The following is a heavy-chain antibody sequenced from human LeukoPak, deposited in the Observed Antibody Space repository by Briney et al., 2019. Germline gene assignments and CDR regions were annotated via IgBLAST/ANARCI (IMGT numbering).Heavy chain of an antibody. J-gene: IGHJ3*02. CDR1: GGSISSGSYY. CDR2: IYTSGST. Sequence: SQTLSLTCTVSGGSISSGSYYWSWIRQPAGKGLEWIGRIYTSGSTNYNPSLKSRVTTSVDTSKNQFSLKLSSVTAADTAVYYCARVYKGSTSYGDAFDIWGQGTMVTVSS. CDR3: ARVYKGSTSYGDAFDI. V-gene: IGHV4-61*02. D-gene: IGHD2-2*01.